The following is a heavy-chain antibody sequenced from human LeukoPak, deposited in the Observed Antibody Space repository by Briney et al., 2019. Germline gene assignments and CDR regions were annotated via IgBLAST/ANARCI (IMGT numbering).Heavy chain of an antibody. J-gene: IGHJ4*02. Sequence: PSETLSLTCTVSGGSISSSSYYWGWIRQPPGKGLEWIGSIYYSGSTYYNPSLKSRVTISVDTSKNQFSLKLSSVTAADTAVYYCARDLLGYYDSSGYFGYWGQGTLVTVSS. CDR2: IYYSGST. CDR1: GGSISSSSYY. D-gene: IGHD3-22*01. V-gene: IGHV4-39*07. CDR3: ARDLLGYYDSSGYFGY.